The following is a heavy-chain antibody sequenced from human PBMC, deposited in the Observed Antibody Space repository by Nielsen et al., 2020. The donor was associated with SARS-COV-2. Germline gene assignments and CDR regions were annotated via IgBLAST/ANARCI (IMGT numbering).Heavy chain of an antibody. CDR2: VWYDGTTR. D-gene: IGHD3-16*01. V-gene: IGHV3-30*02. CDR3: ARGAAVPPAYTICDH. J-gene: IGHJ4*02. Sequence: GESLKISCSASGFTFGSYAMHWVRQAPGKGLEWLALVWYDGTTRYYADSVRGRFTISRDNPNNALFLQMNDLRPDDTAVYFCARGAAVPPAYTICDHWGQGTLVTVSS. CDR1: GFTFGSYA.